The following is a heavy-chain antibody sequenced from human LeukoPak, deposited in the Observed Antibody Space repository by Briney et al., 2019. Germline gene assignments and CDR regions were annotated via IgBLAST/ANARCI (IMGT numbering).Heavy chain of an antibody. V-gene: IGHV3-7*01. J-gene: IGHJ3*02. Sequence: PGGSLRLSCAASGFTFSSYWMSWVRQAPGKGLEWVATIKQDGSEKYYVDSVKGRFTISRDNAKNSLYLQMNSLRAEDTAVYYCARSGFYSSSWYENAFDIWGQGTMVTVSS. CDR3: ARSGFYSSSWYENAFDI. D-gene: IGHD6-13*01. CDR1: GFTFSSYW. CDR2: IKQDGSEK.